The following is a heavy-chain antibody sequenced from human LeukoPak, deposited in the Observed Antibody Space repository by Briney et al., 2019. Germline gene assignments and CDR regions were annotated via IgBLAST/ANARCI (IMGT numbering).Heavy chain of an antibody. Sequence: GGSLRLSCAASGFTVSSNYMSWVRQAPGKGLEWVSVIYSGGSTYYADSVKGRFTISRDNSKNTLYLQMNSLRAEDTAVYYCASSSWYPNFDYWGQGTLVTVSS. J-gene: IGHJ4*02. D-gene: IGHD6-13*01. CDR2: IYSGGST. CDR3: ASSSWYPNFDY. CDR1: GFTVSSNY. V-gene: IGHV3-66*01.